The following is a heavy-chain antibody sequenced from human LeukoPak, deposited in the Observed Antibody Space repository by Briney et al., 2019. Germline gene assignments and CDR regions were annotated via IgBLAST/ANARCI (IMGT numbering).Heavy chain of an antibody. CDR3: ARRGPTYLDV. D-gene: IGHD3-10*01. J-gene: IGHJ6*04. V-gene: IGHV4-61*02. CDR2: IYTSGST. Sequence: PSETLSLTCTVSGGSISSGSYYWSWIRQPAGKGLEWIGRIYTSGSTNYNPSLKSRVTISVDTSKNQFSLKLSSVTAADTAVYYCARRGPTYLDVWGKGTTVTVSS. CDR1: GGSISSGSYY.